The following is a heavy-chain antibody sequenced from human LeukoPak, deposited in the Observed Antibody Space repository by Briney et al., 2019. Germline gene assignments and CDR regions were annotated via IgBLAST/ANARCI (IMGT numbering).Heavy chain of an antibody. V-gene: IGHV4-34*01. CDR3: ARGSGYYDSSGYYPDAFDI. J-gene: IGHJ3*02. D-gene: IGHD3-22*01. CDR2: INHSGST. CDR1: GGSFSGYY. Sequence: PSETLSLTCAVYGGSFSGYYWSWIRQPPGKGLEWIGEINHSGSTNYNPSLKSRVTISVDTSKNQFSLKLSSVTAADTAVYYCARGSGYYDSSGYYPDAFDIWGQGTMVTVS.